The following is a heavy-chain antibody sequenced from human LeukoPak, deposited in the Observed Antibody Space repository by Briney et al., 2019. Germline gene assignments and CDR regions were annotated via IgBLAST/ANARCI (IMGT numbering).Heavy chain of an antibody. CDR2: IWYDGSDK. J-gene: IGHJ3*02. Sequence: GGSLRLSCAASGFAFNNYGMHWVRQAPGKGLEWVAVIWYDGSDKYYADSVKGRFTISRDNSKNTLYLQMNSRRAEDTAVFYCARERDDAFDIWGQGTMVTVSS. CDR1: GFAFNNYG. V-gene: IGHV3-33*01. CDR3: ARERDDAFDI.